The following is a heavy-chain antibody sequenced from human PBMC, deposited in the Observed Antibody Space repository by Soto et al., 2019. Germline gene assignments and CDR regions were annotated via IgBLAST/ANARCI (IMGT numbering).Heavy chain of an antibody. CDR2: IYYSGST. D-gene: IGHD2-2*01. J-gene: IGHJ6*02. Sequence: QVQLQESGPGLVKPSQTLSLTCTVSGGSISSGDYYWSWIRQPPGKGLEWIGYIYYSGSTYYNPSLKSRVTISVDTSKNQFSLKLSSVTAADTAVYYCARGLGYIVVVPAAHGMDVWGQGTTVTVSS. V-gene: IGHV4-30-4*01. CDR3: ARGLGYIVVVPAAHGMDV. CDR1: GGSISSGDYY.